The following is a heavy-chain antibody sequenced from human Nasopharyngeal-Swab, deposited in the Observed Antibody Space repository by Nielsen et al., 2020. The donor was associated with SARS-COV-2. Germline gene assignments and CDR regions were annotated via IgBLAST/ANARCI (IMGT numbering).Heavy chain of an antibody. J-gene: IGHJ4*02. V-gene: IGHV6-1*01. D-gene: IGHD6-19*01. Sequence: SQTLSLTCVISGDSVSSNRAAWHWIRQSPSRGLEWLGRAYYRSTWYHDYAVSVQGRVTINPDTSKNLFSLQLNSVTPDDTAVYYCARGSHNSGWFRGRGTLVTVSS. CDR3: ARGSHNSGWF. CDR2: AYYRSTWYH. CDR1: GDSVSSNRAA.